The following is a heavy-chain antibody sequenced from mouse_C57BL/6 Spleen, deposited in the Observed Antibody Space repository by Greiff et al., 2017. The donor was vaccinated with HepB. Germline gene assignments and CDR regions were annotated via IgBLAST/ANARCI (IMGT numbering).Heavy chain of an antibody. CDR2: ILPGSGST. D-gene: IGHD1-1*01. CDR1: GYTFTGYW. J-gene: IGHJ2*01. V-gene: IGHV1-9*01. Sequence: VQLQQSGAELMKPGASVKLSCKATGYTFTGYWIEWVKQRPGHGLEWIGEILPGSGSTNYNEKFKGKATFTADTSSNTAYMQLSSLTTEDSAIYYCAREFAYYYGSSHKDFDYWGQGTTLTVSS. CDR3: AREFAYYYGSSHKDFDY.